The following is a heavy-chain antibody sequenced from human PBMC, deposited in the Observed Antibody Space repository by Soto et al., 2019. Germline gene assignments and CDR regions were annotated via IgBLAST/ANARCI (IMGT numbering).Heavy chain of an antibody. CDR1: GFIFSSFG. V-gene: IGHV3-33*01. Sequence: GSLRLSCAASGFIFSSFGMHWARQAPGKGLEWVAHIWYDGSNTYYADSVKGRFTISRDNSRNTLYLQMNSLRAEDTAVYHCVRDLLGSGGHFDYWGQGTLVTVSS. CDR3: VRDLLGSGGHFDY. J-gene: IGHJ4*02. D-gene: IGHD7-27*01. CDR2: IWYDGSNT.